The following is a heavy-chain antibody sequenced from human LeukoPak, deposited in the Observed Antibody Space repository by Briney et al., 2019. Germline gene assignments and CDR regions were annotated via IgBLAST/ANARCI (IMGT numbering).Heavy chain of an antibody. V-gene: IGHV4-59*12. D-gene: IGHD3-9*01. CDR3: ARNYDILARAFDY. CDR1: GGSISSYY. CDR2: IYYSGST. J-gene: IGHJ4*02. Sequence: SETLSLTCTVSGGSISSYYWSWIRQPPGKGLEWIGYIYYSGSTNYNPSLKSRVTISLDTSKDQFSLNLTSLSAADTAVYFCARNYDILARAFDYWGQGTLVTVSS.